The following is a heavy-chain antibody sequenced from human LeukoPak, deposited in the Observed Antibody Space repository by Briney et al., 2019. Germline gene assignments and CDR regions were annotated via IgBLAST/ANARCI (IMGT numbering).Heavy chain of an antibody. CDR3: ARERQDTVIHSGAFDI. Sequence: GGSLRLSCAASGFTFSNYFMHWVRQAPGKGLEWVADISRDGSHTFYVESVKGRFTISRDNSKSTLYLQMNSLGPGDTAVYFCARERQDTVIHSGAFDIWGQGTMVTVSS. V-gene: IGHV3-30-3*01. CDR1: GFTFSNYF. CDR2: ISRDGSHT. J-gene: IGHJ3*02. D-gene: IGHD2-21*02.